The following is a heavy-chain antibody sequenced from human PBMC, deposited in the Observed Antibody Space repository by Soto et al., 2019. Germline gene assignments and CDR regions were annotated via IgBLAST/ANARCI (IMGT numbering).Heavy chain of an antibody. CDR1: GFTFSSYA. CDR2: ISYDGSNK. V-gene: IGHV3-30-3*01. CDR3: ARGEPGPPPYYYYYGMDV. J-gene: IGHJ6*02. Sequence: GGSLRLSCAASGFTFSSYAMHWVRQAPGKGLEWVVVISYDGSNKYYADSVKGRFTISRDNSKNTLYLQMNSLRAEDTAVYYCARGEPGPPPYYYYYGMDVWGQGTTVTVSS. D-gene: IGHD1-26*01.